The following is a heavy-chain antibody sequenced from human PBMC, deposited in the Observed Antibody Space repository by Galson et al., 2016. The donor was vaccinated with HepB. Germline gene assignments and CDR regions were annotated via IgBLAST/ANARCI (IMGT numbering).Heavy chain of an antibody. D-gene: IGHD3-22*01. J-gene: IGHJ5*02. V-gene: IGHV4-61*03. CDR2: IYWDDDK. CDR3: AKDELSPYFDINNFDVNRFDT. CDR1: GDFVSSENYH. Sequence: SETLSLTCSVSGDFVSSENYHWSWIRQPPGKGLEWLALIYWDDDKRYSPSLNNRLTISRDSAKNSLYLQMNSLRPEDTAFYYCAKDELSPYFDINNFDVNRFDTWGQGTLVTVSS.